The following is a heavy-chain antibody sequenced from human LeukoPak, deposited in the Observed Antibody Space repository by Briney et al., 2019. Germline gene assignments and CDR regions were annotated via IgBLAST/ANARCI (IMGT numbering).Heavy chain of an antibody. D-gene: IGHD4-17*01. Sequence: SETLSLTCAVYGGSFSGYYWSWIRQPPGKGLEWIGEINHSGSTNNNPSLKSRVTISVDTSKNQFSLKLSSVTAADTAVYYCARGMTTVTTYLDYWGQGTLVTVSS. J-gene: IGHJ4*02. CDR3: ARGMTTVTTYLDY. CDR2: INHSGST. V-gene: IGHV4-34*01. CDR1: GGSFSGYY.